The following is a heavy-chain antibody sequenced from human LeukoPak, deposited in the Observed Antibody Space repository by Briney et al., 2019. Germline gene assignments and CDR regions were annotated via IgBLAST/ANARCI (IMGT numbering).Heavy chain of an antibody. CDR1: GGSFSGYY. CDR3: ARGTKGSGSHSGVDYYYGMDV. Sequence: SETLSLTCAVYGGSFSGYYWSWIRQPPGKGLEWIGGINHSGSTNYNPSLKSRVTISVDTSKNQFSLKLSSVTAADTAVYYCARGTKGSGSHSGVDYYYGMDVWGQGTTVTVSS. D-gene: IGHD3-10*01. CDR2: INHSGST. J-gene: IGHJ6*02. V-gene: IGHV4-34*01.